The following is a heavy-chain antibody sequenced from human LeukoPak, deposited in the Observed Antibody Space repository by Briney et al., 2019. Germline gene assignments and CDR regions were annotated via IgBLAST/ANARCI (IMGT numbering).Heavy chain of an antibody. J-gene: IGHJ4*02. CDR1: GFTFTAFA. Sequence: GGSLRLSCVASGFTFTAFAMNWVRQAPGKGLEWVSGVSGSGGGTYYADSVKGRFTISRDNSKNNLYLQMNSLSAEDTAVYYCATGRFYWGQGILVTVSS. D-gene: IGHD2-15*01. V-gene: IGHV3-23*01. CDR2: VSGSGGGT. CDR3: ATGRFY.